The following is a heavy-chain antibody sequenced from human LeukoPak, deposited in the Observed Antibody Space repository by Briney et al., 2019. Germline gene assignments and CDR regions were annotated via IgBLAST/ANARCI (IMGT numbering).Heavy chain of an antibody. CDR1: GFTFDDYA. Sequence: GGSLRLSCAASGFTFDDYAMHWVRQATGKGLEWVSLISWDGGSTYYADSVKGRFTISRDNSKNSLYLQMNSLRAEDTALYYCAKSASGWHYYMDVWGKGTTVTVSS. D-gene: IGHD6-19*01. CDR3: AKSASGWHYYMDV. V-gene: IGHV3-43D*04. J-gene: IGHJ6*03. CDR2: ISWDGGST.